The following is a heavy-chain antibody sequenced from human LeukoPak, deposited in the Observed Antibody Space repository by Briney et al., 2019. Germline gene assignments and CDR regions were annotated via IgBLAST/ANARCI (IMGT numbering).Heavy chain of an antibody. CDR2: ISGSGGGT. CDR1: GFIFSNAW. CDR3: VKDLGRYRNNCFDY. D-gene: IGHD1-26*01. V-gene: IGHV3-23*01. J-gene: IGHJ4*02. Sequence: GGSLRLSCAASGFIFSNAWMSWVRQAPEKGLEWVSTISGSGGGTYYADSVKGRFTISRDDSKNTLYLQMNSLRAEDTAVYYCVKDLGRYRNNCFDYWGQGTLVTVSS.